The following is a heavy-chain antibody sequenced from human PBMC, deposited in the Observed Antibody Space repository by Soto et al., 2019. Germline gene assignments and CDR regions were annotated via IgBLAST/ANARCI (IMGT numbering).Heavy chain of an antibody. CDR1: GGSISSSSYY. J-gene: IGHJ3*02. Sequence: QLQLQESGPGLVKPSETLSLTCTVSGGSISSSSYYWGWIRQPPGKGLEWIGSIYYSGSTYYNPSLKSRVTISVDTSKNQFSLKLSSVTAADTAVYYCARGDWVVPAVRGAFDIWGQGTMVTVSS. D-gene: IGHD2-2*01. CDR3: ARGDWVVPAVRGAFDI. V-gene: IGHV4-39*01. CDR2: IYYSGST.